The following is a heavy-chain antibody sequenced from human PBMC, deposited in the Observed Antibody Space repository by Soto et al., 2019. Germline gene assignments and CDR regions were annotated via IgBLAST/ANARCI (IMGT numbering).Heavy chain of an antibody. J-gene: IGHJ6*02. CDR2: IYYSGST. V-gene: IGHV4-61*01. D-gene: IGHD1-26*01. CDR1: GGSVSSGSHY. CDR3: ARVGGSNFYYYGMDV. Sequence: SETLSLTCTVSGGSVSSGSHYWSWIRQPPGKGLEWIGYIYYSGSTNYNPSLKSRVTISVDTSKKQFSLKLRSVAAADTAVYYCARVGGSNFYYYGMDVWGQGTTVTVSS.